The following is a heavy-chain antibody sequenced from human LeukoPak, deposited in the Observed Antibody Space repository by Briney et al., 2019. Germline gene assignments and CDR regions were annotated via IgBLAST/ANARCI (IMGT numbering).Heavy chain of an antibody. V-gene: IGHV3-23*01. Sequence: PGESLRLSCAASGITFSSYGMSWVRQAPGKGLEWVSSISSTGGTTYYADSVKGRFTISRDNSKNTLYLQMNSLRAEDTAIYYCAKWDRDYGGSHYLDYWGQGTLVTVSA. CDR2: ISSTGGTT. J-gene: IGHJ4*02. D-gene: IGHD4-23*01. CDR1: GITFSSYG. CDR3: AKWDRDYGGSHYLDY.